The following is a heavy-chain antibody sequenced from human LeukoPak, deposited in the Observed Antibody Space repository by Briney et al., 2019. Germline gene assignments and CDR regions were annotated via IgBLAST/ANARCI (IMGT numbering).Heavy chain of an antibody. CDR1: GYTFTSYD. CDR2: MNPNSGNT. Sequence: GASVKVSCRASGYTFTSYDINWVRQATGQGPEWMEWMNPNSGNTGYAQKFQGRVTMTKNTSITTAYMELSSLRSEDTAVYYCARALSWTTNSYYYMDVWGKGTTVTVSS. J-gene: IGHJ6*03. CDR3: ARALSWTTNSYYYMDV. D-gene: IGHD3/OR15-3a*01. V-gene: IGHV1-8*01.